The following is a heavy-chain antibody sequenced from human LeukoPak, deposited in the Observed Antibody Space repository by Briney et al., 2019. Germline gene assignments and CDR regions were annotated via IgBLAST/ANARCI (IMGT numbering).Heavy chain of an antibody. CDR1: GGTFSSYA. CDR3: ARDTIAVAVPFDY. D-gene: IGHD6-19*01. CDR2: IIPILGIA. J-gene: IGHJ4*02. Sequence: SVKVSCKASGGTFSSYAISWVRQAPGQGLEWMGRIIPILGIANYAQKFQGRVTITADKSTSTAYMELSSLRSEDTAVYYCARDTIAVAVPFDYWGQGTLVTVSS. V-gene: IGHV1-69*04.